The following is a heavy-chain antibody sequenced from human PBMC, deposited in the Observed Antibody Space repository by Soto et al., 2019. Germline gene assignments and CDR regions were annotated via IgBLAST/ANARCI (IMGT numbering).Heavy chain of an antibody. J-gene: IGHJ6*02. CDR2: IIPIFGTA. V-gene: IGHV1-69*05. Sequence: GASVKVSCKASGGTFSSYAISWVRQAPGQGLEWMGGIIPIFGTANCAQKFQGRVTITTDTSTSTAYMELRSLRSDDTAVYYCARDLSSQLVFYYYSGMDVWGQGTTVTVSS. CDR1: GGTFSSYA. D-gene: IGHD6-13*01. CDR3: ARDLSSQLVFYYYSGMDV.